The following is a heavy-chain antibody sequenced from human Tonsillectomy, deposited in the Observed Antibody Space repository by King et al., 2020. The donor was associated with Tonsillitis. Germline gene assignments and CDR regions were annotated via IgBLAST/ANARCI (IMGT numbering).Heavy chain of an antibody. CDR1: GFTFSNAW. D-gene: IGHD3-22*01. CDR3: TTDYYDSTGAFDI. J-gene: IGHJ3*02. V-gene: IGHV3-15*01. Sequence: VQLVESGGGLVKPGGSLRLSCAASGFTFSNAWMSWVRKAPGKGLEWVGRIKSKTDGGTTDYAAPVKGRFTISRDDSKNTLYLQMNSLKTEDTAVYYCTTDYYDSTGAFDIWGQGTMVTVSS. CDR2: IKSKTDGGTT.